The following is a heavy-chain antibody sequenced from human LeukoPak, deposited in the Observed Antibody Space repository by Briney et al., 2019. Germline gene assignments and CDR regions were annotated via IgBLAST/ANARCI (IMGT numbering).Heavy chain of an antibody. CDR3: ARALDSSSSRYQAFEY. Sequence: PGGSLRLSCVASGFSLRNYWMSWVRQAPGKGLEWVANIKQDESEKYYVDSMKGRFTISRDNAKNSLYLQMNSLRAEDTAVYYCARALDSSSSRYQAFEYWGQGTLVTVSS. J-gene: IGHJ4*02. D-gene: IGHD2-2*01. CDR1: GFSLRNYW. CDR2: IKQDESEK. V-gene: IGHV3-7*01.